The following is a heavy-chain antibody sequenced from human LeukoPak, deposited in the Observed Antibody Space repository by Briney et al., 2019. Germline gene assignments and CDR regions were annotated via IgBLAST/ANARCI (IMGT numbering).Heavy chain of an antibody. CDR1: GFTFSNYG. D-gene: IGHD3-16*01. Sequence: GGSLRLSCAASGFTFSNYGIHWVRQAPGKGLEWVAVIWYDGSNKYYTDSVKGRFTISRDNSKNTLYLQMNSLRAEDTAVYYCARVMLPTRHGTDVWGQGTTVTVSS. J-gene: IGHJ6*02. CDR2: IWYDGSNK. V-gene: IGHV3-33*01. CDR3: ARVMLPTRHGTDV.